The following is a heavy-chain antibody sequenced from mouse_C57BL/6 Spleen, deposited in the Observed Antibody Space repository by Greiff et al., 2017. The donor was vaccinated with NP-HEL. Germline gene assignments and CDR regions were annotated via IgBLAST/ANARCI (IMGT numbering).Heavy chain of an antibody. J-gene: IGHJ3*01. CDR1: GYTFTDYY. CDR3: ARGGYGSSWFAY. D-gene: IGHD1-1*01. V-gene: IGHV1-26*01. Sequence: VQLQQSGPELVKPGASVKISCKASGYTFTDYYMNWVKQSHGKCLEWIGDINPNNGGTSYNQKFKGKATLTVDKSSSTAYMELRSLTSEDSAVYYCARGGYGSSWFAYWGQGTLVTVSA. CDR2: INPNNGGT.